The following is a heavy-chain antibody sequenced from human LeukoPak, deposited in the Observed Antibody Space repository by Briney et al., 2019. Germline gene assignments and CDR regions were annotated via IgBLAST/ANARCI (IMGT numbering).Heavy chain of an antibody. CDR3: ARDYQLGRAWFDP. J-gene: IGHJ5*02. CDR2: ISSGSGYI. V-gene: IGHV3-21*01. CDR1: RFTYSSYS. Sequence: GGSLRLSCAASRFTYSSYSMSWVRQAPGKGLEWVSSISSGSGYIYYADSVKGRFTISRDNAKNSLYLQMNSLRAEDTAVYYCARDYQLGRAWFDPWGQGTLVTVSS. D-gene: IGHD5-24*01.